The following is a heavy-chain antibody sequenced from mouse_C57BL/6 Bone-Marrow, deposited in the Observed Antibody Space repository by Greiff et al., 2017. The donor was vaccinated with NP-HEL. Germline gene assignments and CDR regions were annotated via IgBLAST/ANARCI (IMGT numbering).Heavy chain of an antibody. CDR3: AGYRAATRTSAMDY. J-gene: IGHJ4*01. CDR1: GYTFTSYR. D-gene: IGHD4-1*02. V-gene: IGHV1-7*01. Sequence: QVQLQQSGAELANPGASVKLSCKASGYTFTSYRMHWVQQRPGQGLEWIGYINPSSGYTKYNQKFKDKATLTADKSSSTAYMQLSSLTYEDSAVYYCAGYRAATRTSAMDYWGQGTSVTVSP. CDR2: INPSSGYT.